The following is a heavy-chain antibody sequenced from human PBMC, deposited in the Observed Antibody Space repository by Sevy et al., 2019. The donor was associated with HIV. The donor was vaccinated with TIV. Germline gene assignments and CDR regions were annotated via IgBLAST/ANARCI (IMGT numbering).Heavy chain of an antibody. CDR3: ARDDGNYYFHY. CDR2: IKQDAGPK. J-gene: IGHJ4*02. D-gene: IGHD1-7*01. V-gene: IGHV3-7*01. Sequence: GGSLRLSCAASGFTFSKYWMGWVRQAPGKGLEWVANIKQDAGPKYYVDSVKGRFTISRDNAKNSLYLQMNSLRAEDTAVYFCARDDGNYYFHYWGQGTLVTVSS. CDR1: GFTFSKYW.